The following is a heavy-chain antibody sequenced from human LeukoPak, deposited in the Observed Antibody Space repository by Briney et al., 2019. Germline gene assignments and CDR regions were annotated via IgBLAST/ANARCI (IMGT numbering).Heavy chain of an antibody. Sequence: HPGGSLRLSCAASGFTFSSYGVHWVRQAPGKGLEWVAVIWYDGSNKYYADSVKGRFTISRDNSKNTLYLQMNSLRAEDTAVYYCATRGGSWYGDYWGQGTLVTVSS. CDR3: ATRGGSWYGDY. CDR1: GFTFSSYG. V-gene: IGHV3-33*01. J-gene: IGHJ4*02. D-gene: IGHD6-13*01. CDR2: IWYDGSNK.